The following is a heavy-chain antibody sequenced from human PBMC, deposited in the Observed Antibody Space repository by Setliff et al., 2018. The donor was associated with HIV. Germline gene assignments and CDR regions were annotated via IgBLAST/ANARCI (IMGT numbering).Heavy chain of an antibody. D-gene: IGHD3-3*01. J-gene: IGHJ5*02. CDR3: ARGPYDFWSGYYTGKPSWFDP. V-gene: IGHV1-69*06. Sequence: SVKVSCKASGGTFSSYAISWVRQAPGQGLEWMGRIIPIFGTANYAQKFQGRVTITADKSTSTAYMELSSLRSEDTAVYYCARGPYDFWSGYYTGKPSWFDPWGQGTLVTVSS. CDR1: GGTFSSYA. CDR2: IIPIFGTA.